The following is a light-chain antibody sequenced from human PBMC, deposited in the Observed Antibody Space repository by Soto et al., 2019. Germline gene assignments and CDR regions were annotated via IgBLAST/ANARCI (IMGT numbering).Light chain of an antibody. J-gene: IGKJ1*01. Sequence: EIVLTQSPATLSLSPGERGTLSCRASQSISSSLAWYQQKPGQAPRLLIYDASNRAPGIPARFSGSGSGTDFTLTISSLEPEDFAVYYCQQRFSWPRTFGQGTKVEIK. V-gene: IGKV3-11*01. CDR3: QQRFSWPRT. CDR1: QSISSS. CDR2: DAS.